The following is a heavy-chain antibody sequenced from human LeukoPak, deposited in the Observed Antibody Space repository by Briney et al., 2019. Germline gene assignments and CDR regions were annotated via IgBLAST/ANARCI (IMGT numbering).Heavy chain of an antibody. CDR2: ISWNSGSI. Sequence: GRSLRLSCAASGFTFDDYAMHWVRQAPGKGLEWVSGISWNSGSIGYADSVKGRFTISRDNAKNSLYLQMNSLRAEDTAVYYCAKGPNNYYGSGSGLFYYFDYWGQGTLVTVSS. D-gene: IGHD3-10*01. V-gene: IGHV3-9*01. CDR3: AKGPNNYYGSGSGLFYYFDY. J-gene: IGHJ4*02. CDR1: GFTFDDYA.